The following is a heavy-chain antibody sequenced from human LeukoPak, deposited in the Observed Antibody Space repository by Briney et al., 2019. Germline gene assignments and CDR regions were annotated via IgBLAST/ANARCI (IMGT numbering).Heavy chain of an antibody. CDR1: GFTFSSYA. CDR2: IGRYGGDI. CDR3: AKYAPPTTVVTRFFDS. J-gene: IGHJ4*02. V-gene: IGHV3-23*01. Sequence: GGSLRLSCAASGFTFSSYAMTWVRQAPGKGLEWVSVIGRYGGDIHYADSEEGRFTISRDNSKNTLYLQMNSLRVEDTAIYYCAKYAPPTTVVTRFFDSWGQGTLVTVSS. D-gene: IGHD4-23*01.